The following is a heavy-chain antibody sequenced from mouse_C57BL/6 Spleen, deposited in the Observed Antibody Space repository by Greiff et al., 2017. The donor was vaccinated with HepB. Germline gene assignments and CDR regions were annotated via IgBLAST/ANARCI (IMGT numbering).Heavy chain of an antibody. CDR2: INPNNGGT. Sequence: VQLQQSGPELVKPGASVKISCKASGYTFTDYYMNWVKQSHGKSLEWIGDINPNNGGTSYNQKFKGKATLTVDKSSSTAYMELRSLTSEASAVYYCARRGYGYYGFDYWGQGTTLTVSS. J-gene: IGHJ2*01. D-gene: IGHD2-3*01. V-gene: IGHV1-26*01. CDR1: GYTFTDYY. CDR3: ARRGYGYYGFDY.